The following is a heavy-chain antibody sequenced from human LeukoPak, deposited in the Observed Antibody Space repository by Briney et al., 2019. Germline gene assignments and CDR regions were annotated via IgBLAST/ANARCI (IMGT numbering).Heavy chain of an antibody. D-gene: IGHD3-10*01. CDR2: ISGDGGST. V-gene: IGHV3-43*02. CDR3: AKDKEGAKRGNWFDP. Sequence: SGGSLRLSCAASGFTFDDYAMHWVRQAPGKGLEWVSLISGDGGSTYCADSVKGRFTISRDNSKNSLYLQMNSLRTEDTALYYCAKDKEGAKRGNWFDPWGQGTLVTVSS. CDR1: GFTFDDYA. J-gene: IGHJ5*02.